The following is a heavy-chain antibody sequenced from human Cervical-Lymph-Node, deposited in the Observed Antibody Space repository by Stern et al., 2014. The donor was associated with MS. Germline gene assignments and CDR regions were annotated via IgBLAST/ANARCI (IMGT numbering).Heavy chain of an antibody. V-gene: IGHV3-9*01. J-gene: IGHJ4*02. D-gene: IGHD6-19*01. CDR1: GFTFDDYA. Sequence: EVQLVESGGGLVQPGRSLRLSCAASGFTFDDYAMHWVRQAPGKGPEWVSSISWNSGSIGYADSVKGRFTISRDNAKNSLYLQMNSLRAEDTALYYCAKGRTGYSSVWYDYWGQGTQVTVSS. CDR2: ISWNSGSI. CDR3: AKGRTGYSSVWYDY.